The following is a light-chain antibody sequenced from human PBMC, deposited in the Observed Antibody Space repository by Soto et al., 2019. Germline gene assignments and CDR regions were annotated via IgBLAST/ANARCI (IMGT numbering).Light chain of an antibody. CDR1: SSDVGGYNY. J-gene: IGLJ1*01. CDR3: SSYTSSSSYV. Sequence: QSVLTQPASVSGSPGQSITISCTGTSSDVGGYNYVSWYQQHPGKAPKLMIYDVSNRPSGVSNRFSGSKSGNTASLTISGLQAADEADYYCSSYTSSSSYVFATGTKLTVL. CDR2: DVS. V-gene: IGLV2-14*01.